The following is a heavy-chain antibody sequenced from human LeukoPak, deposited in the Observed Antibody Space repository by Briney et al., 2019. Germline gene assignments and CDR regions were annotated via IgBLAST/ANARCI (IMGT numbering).Heavy chain of an antibody. D-gene: IGHD6-19*01. CDR1: GFSLRSHG. J-gene: IGHJ4*02. V-gene: IGHV3-33*01. CDR2: ISSDGSNK. Sequence: PGGSLRLSCAASGFSLRSHGMHWVRQAPGQGLEWVTVISSDGSNKDYADSVKDRFTISRDISKNTLYPQMNSLSAEDTAVYYCTREDWANSGHSFDSWGQGTLVTVSS. CDR3: TREDWANSGHSFDS.